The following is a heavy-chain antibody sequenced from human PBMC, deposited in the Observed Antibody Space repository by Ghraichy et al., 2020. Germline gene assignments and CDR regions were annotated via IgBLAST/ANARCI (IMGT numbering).Heavy chain of an antibody. Sequence: GGSLRLSCAASGFTFSDYYMSWIRQAPGKGLEWVSYISSDGNTMYYADSVKGRFAISRDNAKNSVYLQMNSLRAEDTAVYYCTRDRGQIYYYFNMDDWGQGTAVTVSS. V-gene: IGHV3-11*01. CDR3: TRDRGQIYYYFNMDD. J-gene: IGHJ6*02. D-gene: IGHD5-24*01. CDR2: ISSDGNTM. CDR1: GFTFSDYY.